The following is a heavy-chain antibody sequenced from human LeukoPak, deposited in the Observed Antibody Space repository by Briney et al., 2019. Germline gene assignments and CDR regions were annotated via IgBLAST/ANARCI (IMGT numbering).Heavy chain of an antibody. J-gene: IGHJ4*02. CDR1: GGSFSGYY. CDR2: INHSGST. Sequence: SETLSLTCAVYGGSFSGYYWSWIRQPPGKGLEWIGEINHSGSTNYNPSLKSRVTISVDTSKNQFSLKLSSVTAADAAVYYCASTGYCSSTSCPRPGRYWGQGTLVTVSS. D-gene: IGHD2-2*01. V-gene: IGHV4-34*01. CDR3: ASTGYCSSTSCPRPGRY.